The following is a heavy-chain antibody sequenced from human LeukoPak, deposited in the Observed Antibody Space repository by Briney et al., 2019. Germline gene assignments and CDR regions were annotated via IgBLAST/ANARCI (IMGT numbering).Heavy chain of an antibody. V-gene: IGHV3-43*01. Sequence: GGSLRLSCAASGFTFDDYTMHWVRQAPGKGLEWVSLISWDGGSTYYADSVKGRFTISRDNSKNSLYLQMNSLRTDDTALYYCAKDSSGSYAFDPWGQGTLVTVSS. D-gene: IGHD1-26*01. CDR3: AKDSSGSYAFDP. CDR1: GFTFDDYT. J-gene: IGHJ5*02. CDR2: ISWDGGST.